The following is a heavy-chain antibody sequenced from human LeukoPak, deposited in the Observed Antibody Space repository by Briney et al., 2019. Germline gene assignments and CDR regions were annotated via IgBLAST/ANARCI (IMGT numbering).Heavy chain of an antibody. CDR3: ARDLSQEYGDQPFYYYGMDV. CDR1: GYTFTSYG. D-gene: IGHD4-17*01. Sequence: ASVKVSCKASGYTFTSYGISWVRQAPGQGLEWMGWISAYNGNTNYAQKLQGRVTMTRDTSTSTVYMELSSLRSEDTAVYYCARDLSQEYGDQPFYYYGMDVWGQGTTVTVSS. CDR2: ISAYNGNT. J-gene: IGHJ6*02. V-gene: IGHV1-18*01.